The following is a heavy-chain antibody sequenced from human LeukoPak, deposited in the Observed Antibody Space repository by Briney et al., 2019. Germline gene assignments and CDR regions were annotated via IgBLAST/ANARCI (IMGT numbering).Heavy chain of an antibody. J-gene: IGHJ3*01. CDR1: GFTFSSYS. CDR3: VAGDWGARDSFDL. D-gene: IGHD2-21*02. CDR2: ISSSSTI. V-gene: IGHV3-48*04. Sequence: GGSLRLSCAASGFTFSSYSMNWVRQAPGKGLEWVSYISSSSTIYYADSVKGRFTISRDNAKNSFFLQMSSLRAEDTSVYYCVAGDWGARDSFDLWGRGTMVTVSS.